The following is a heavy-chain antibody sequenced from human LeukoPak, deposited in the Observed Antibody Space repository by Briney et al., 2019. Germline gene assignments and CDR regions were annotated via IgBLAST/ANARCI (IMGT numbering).Heavy chain of an antibody. CDR2: INAGNGNT. J-gene: IGHJ4*02. CDR3: ARSSTGGNGDLDY. CDR1: GYTFTSYA. Sequence: ASVKVSCKASGYTFTSYAMHWVRQAPGQRLEWMGWINAGNGNTKYSQKFQGRVTITRDTSASTAYMELSSLRSEDTAVYYCARSSTGGNGDLDYWGQGTLVTVS. V-gene: IGHV1-3*01. D-gene: IGHD1-1*01.